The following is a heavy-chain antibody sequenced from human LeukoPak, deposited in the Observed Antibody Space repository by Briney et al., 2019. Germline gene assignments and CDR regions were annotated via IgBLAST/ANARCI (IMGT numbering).Heavy chain of an antibody. J-gene: IGHJ5*02. CDR3: ARVVSPDYDYVWGSYQGNWFDP. D-gene: IGHD3-16*02. CDR1: GGTFSSYA. Sequence: ASVKVSCKASGGTFSSYAISWVRQAPGQGLEWMGGIIPIFGTANYAQKFQGRVTITADKSTSTAYMELSSLRSEDTAVYYCARVVSPDYDYVWGSYQGNWFDPWGQGTLVTVSS. V-gene: IGHV1-69*06. CDR2: IIPIFGTA.